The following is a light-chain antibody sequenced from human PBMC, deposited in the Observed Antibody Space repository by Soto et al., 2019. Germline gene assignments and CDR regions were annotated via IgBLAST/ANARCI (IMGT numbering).Light chain of an antibody. CDR1: QSVSSTY. V-gene: IGKV3-20*01. Sequence: EIVLTQSPGTVSLSPGEGATLSWRASQSVSSTYLAWYQQQPGQAPRLLMSGTSNRATGTPDRFSGSGSGTDFTLTISRLEPEDFAVYYCQQYGSPPITFGQGTRLEIK. CDR3: QQYGSPPIT. CDR2: GTS. J-gene: IGKJ5*01.